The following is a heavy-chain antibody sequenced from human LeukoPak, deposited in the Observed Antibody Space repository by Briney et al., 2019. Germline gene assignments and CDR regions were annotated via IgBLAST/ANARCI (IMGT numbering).Heavy chain of an antibody. J-gene: IGHJ6*03. V-gene: IGHV4-61*02. D-gene: IGHD6-19*01. CDR1: GGSISSGSYY. CDR2: IYTSGST. CDR3: ARSIAVAGTYYYYYMDV. Sequence: SETLSLTCTVSGGSISSGSYYWSWIRQPAGKGLEWIGRIYTSGSTNYNPSLKSRVTISVDTSKNQFSLKLSSVTAADTAVYYCARSIAVAGTYYYYYMDVWGKGTTVTFSS.